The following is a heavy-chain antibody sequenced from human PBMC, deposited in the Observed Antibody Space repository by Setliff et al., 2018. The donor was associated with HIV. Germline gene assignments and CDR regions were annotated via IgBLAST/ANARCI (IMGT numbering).Heavy chain of an antibody. D-gene: IGHD3-3*01. V-gene: IGHV3-9*01. Sequence: GGSLRLSCAASGFIFDTYAMHWVRQAPGKGLEWVSGISWNSGNLGYAVSVKGRFTISRDNSKNTLYLQMNSLRAEDTAVYYCARGGFGVVIIERLGVDYWGQGTKVTVSS. CDR1: GFIFDTYA. CDR2: ISWNSGNL. J-gene: IGHJ4*02. CDR3: ARGGFGVVIIERLGVDY.